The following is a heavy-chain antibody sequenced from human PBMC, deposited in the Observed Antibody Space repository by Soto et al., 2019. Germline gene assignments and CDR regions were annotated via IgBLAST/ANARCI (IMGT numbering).Heavy chain of an antibody. CDR3: AIGDIVVVPAAPFDP. CDR1: GYTFASYD. D-gene: IGHD2-2*01. CDR2: MNPNSGNT. J-gene: IGHJ5*02. V-gene: IGHV1-8*01. Sequence: GASVKVSCKASGYTFASYDINWVRQATGQGLEWMGWMNPNSGNTDYAQKFQGRVTMTRNTSISTAYMELSSLRSEDTAVYYCAIGDIVVVPAAPFDPWGQGTLVTVSS.